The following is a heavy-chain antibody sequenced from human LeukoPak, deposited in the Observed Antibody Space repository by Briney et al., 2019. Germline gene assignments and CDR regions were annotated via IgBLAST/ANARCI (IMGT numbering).Heavy chain of an antibody. CDR3: ARDRGYSTFDY. J-gene: IGHJ4*02. V-gene: IGHV3-7*01. D-gene: IGHD4-23*01. CDR1: AFTFSNYW. Sequence: GRSLRLSCAASAFTFSNYWMSWVRQAPGKGLEWVANIKEDGSEINYLDSVKGRFTISRDNAKNSLYLQMNSLRVDDTAVYYCARDRGYSTFDYWGQGTLVTVSS. CDR2: IKEDGSEI.